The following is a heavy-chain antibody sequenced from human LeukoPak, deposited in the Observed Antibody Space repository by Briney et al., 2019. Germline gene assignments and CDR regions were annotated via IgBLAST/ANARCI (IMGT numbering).Heavy chain of an antibody. V-gene: IGHV1-69*13. J-gene: IGHJ3*02. CDR1: GGTFSSYA. Sequence: SVKVSCKASGGTFSSYAISWVGQAPGQGLEWMGGIIPIFGTANYAQKFQGRVTITADESTSTAYMELSSLRSEDTAVYYCARDSAVAGNSAFDIWGQGTMVTVSS. CDR2: IIPIFGTA. D-gene: IGHD6-19*01. CDR3: ARDSAVAGNSAFDI.